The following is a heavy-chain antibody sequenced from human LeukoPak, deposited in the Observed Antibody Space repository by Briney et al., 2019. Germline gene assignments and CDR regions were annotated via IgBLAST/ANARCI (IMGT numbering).Heavy chain of an antibody. CDR2: VSAYNGNT. Sequence: ASVKVSCKTSGYSFSTYGISWVRRAPGQGLEWMGWVSAYNGNTNYAQKFQGRVTMTTDTSTSTAHLEMRSLRPDDTAVYCARETIEAFDVWGKGTMVTVSS. V-gene: IGHV1-18*01. D-gene: IGHD4/OR15-4a*01. CDR3: ARETIEAFDV. J-gene: IGHJ3*01. CDR1: GYSFSTYG.